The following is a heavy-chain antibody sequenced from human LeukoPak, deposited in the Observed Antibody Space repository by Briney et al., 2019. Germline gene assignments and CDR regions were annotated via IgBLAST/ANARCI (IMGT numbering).Heavy chain of an antibody. D-gene: IGHD3-9*01. CDR3: ARALRYFDWWMFDY. V-gene: IGHV4-4*02. CDR1: GGSISSSNW. CDR2: IYHSGST. Sequence: SGTLSLTCAVSGGSISSSNWWSWVRPPPGKGLEWIGEIYHSGSTNYNPSLKRRVTISVDKSKNQFSLKLSSVTAADTAVYYCARALRYFDWWMFDYWGQGTLVTVSS. J-gene: IGHJ4*02.